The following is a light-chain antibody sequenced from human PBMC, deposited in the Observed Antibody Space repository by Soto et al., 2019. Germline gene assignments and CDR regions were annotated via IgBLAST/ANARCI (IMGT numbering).Light chain of an antibody. V-gene: IGKV3-15*01. J-gene: IGKJ1*01. CDR1: QSVSSN. CDR2: GAS. Sequence: EIVMTQSPATLSVSPGERATLSCRASQSVSSNLAWYQQKPGQAPRLLIYGASTRATGIPARFSGSGSGTECTHTISSLQSEDFAVYACQQYNNWPPAWTFGQGTKVEIK. CDR3: QQYNNWPPAWT.